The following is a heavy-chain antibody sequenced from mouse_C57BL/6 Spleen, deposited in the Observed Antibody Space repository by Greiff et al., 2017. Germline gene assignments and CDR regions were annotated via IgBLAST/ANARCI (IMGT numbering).Heavy chain of an antibody. CDR1: GYAFSSSW. J-gene: IGHJ4*01. CDR2: LYPGDGDT. D-gene: IGHD2-2*01. Sequence: QVQLQQSGPELVKPGASVKISCKASGYAFSSSWLNWVKQRPGKGLEWIGRLYPGDGDTNYNGKFKGKATLTADKSSSTAYMQLSSLTSEDSAVYFCARGLYYGYDGDYYAMDYWGQGTSVTVSS. V-gene: IGHV1-82*01. CDR3: ARGLYYGYDGDYYAMDY.